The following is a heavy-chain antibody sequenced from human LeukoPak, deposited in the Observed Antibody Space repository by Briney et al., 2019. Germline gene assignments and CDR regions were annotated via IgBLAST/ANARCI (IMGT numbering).Heavy chain of an antibody. CDR2: TYYRSKWLH. J-gene: IGHJ4*02. V-gene: IGHV6-1*01. D-gene: IGHD1-14*01. CDR3: ARNSSPDFDY. CDR1: GDTVSSNSAA. Sequence: SQTLSLTFAISGDTVSSNSAAWNWIRQSPSRGLEWLGRTYYRSKWLHEYALSVESRISINPDTSKNQFSLQLNSVTPEDTAVYYCARNSSPDFDYWGQGTLVTVSS.